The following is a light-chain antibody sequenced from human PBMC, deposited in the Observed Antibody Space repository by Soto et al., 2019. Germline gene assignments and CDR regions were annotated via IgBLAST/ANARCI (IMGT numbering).Light chain of an antibody. J-gene: IGKJ1*01. CDR3: QQLNSYPQT. V-gene: IGKV1-9*01. CDR2: AVS. Sequence: DIQLTQSPSFLSASVGDRVTITCRASQGIRSYLAWYQQKPGKAPKLLIYAVSNLQSGVPSRFSGSGYGTDFTLTISRLQPEDFATYYCQQLNSYPQTFGQGTKVDIK. CDR1: QGIRSY.